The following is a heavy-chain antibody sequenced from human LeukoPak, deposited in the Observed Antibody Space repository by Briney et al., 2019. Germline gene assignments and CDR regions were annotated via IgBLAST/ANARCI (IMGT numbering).Heavy chain of an antibody. CDR3: ARSRGYSYGSPFDY. CDR2: ISSSSSYI. Sequence: GGSLRLSCAASGFTFSSYSMNWVRQAPGKGLEWVSSISSSSSYIYYADSVKGRFTISRDNAKNSLYLQMNSLRAEDTAVYYCARSRGYSYGSPFDYWGQGTLVTVSS. J-gene: IGHJ4*02. V-gene: IGHV3-21*01. CDR1: GFTFSSYS. D-gene: IGHD5-18*01.